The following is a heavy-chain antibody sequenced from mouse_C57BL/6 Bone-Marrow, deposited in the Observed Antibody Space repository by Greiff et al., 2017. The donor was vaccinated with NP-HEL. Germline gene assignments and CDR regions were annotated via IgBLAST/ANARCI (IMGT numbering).Heavy chain of an antibody. Sequence: VQLQQSGAELVRPGASVKLSCTASGFNIKDDYMHWVKQRPEQGLEWIGWIDPENGDTEYDSKFQGTATITADTSSNTAYLQLSSLTSEDTAVYYCTTVDDGYYPFAYWGQGTLVTVSA. V-gene: IGHV14-4*01. CDR2: IDPENGDT. CDR1: GFNIKDDY. CDR3: TTVDDGYYPFAY. J-gene: IGHJ3*01. D-gene: IGHD2-3*01.